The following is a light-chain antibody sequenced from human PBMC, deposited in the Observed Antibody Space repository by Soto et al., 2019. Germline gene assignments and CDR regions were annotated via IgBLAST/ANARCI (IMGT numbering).Light chain of an antibody. V-gene: IGLV2-23*03. Sequence: QAVVTQAASVSGSPGQSITISCTGTSSDVGSYHLVSWFQQHPGKAPKLIIYEGTKRPSGVSNRFAGSKSGNTASLTISGLQADDDADYYCCSFAVTGTVGGYVFGVGTKLTVL. CDR3: CSFAVTGTVGGYV. CDR1: SSDVGSYHL. CDR2: EGT. J-gene: IGLJ1*01.